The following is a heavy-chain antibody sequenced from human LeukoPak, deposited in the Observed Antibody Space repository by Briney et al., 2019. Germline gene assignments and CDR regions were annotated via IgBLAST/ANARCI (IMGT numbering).Heavy chain of an antibody. D-gene: IGHD6-6*01. Sequence: SSETLSLTCTVSGGSISSYYWSWIRQPPGKGLEWIGYIYYSGSTNYNPSLKSRVTISVDTSKNQFSLKLSSVTAADTAVYYCARDSRDVPDAFDIWGQGTMVTVSS. CDR1: GGSISSYY. CDR3: ARDSRDVPDAFDI. CDR2: IYYSGST. V-gene: IGHV4-59*01. J-gene: IGHJ3*02.